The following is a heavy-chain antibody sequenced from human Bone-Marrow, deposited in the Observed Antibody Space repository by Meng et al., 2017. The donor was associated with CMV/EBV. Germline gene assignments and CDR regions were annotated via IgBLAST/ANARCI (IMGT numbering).Heavy chain of an antibody. CDR2: ISSNGGST. J-gene: IGHJ6*02. D-gene: IGHD6-19*01. CDR3: ARDMSDGKPPSGWYSGFAGRGMDV. V-gene: IGHV3-64*02. CDR1: GFTFSSYA. Sequence: GGSLRLSCAASGFTFSSYAMHWVRQAPGKGLEYVSAISSNGGSTYYADSVKGRFTISRDNSKNTLYLQMGSLRAEDMAVYYCARDMSDGKPPSGWYSGFAGRGMDVWGQGTTVTVSS.